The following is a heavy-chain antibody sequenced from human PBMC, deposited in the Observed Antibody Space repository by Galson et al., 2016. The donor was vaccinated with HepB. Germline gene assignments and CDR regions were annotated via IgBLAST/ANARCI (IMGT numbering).Heavy chain of an antibody. V-gene: IGHV3-15*01. Sequence: SLRLSCAASGFAFSNAWMNWVRQAPGKGLEWIGRIKHKGDGRTAGYAAPLKGRFTISRDDSKNTLYLQMNSLRNEDTGVYYCTTGSRGWGEVYDPWGQGTLVIVSS. D-gene: IGHD6-19*01. J-gene: IGHJ5*02. CDR1: GFAFSNAW. CDR3: TTGSRGWGEVYDP. CDR2: IKHKGDGRTA.